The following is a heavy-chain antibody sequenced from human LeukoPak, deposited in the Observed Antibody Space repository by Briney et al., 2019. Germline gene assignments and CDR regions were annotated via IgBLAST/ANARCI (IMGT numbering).Heavy chain of an antibody. D-gene: IGHD6-19*01. CDR1: GFTFSDYY. J-gene: IGHJ4*03. Sequence: GGSLRLSCAASGFTFSDYYMNWVRQAPGKGLEWVSYISSSGSTIYYADSVKGRFTISRDNAKNSLYLQMNSLRAGDTAVYYCARPVADTYAPLDYSGQRRPVTVSS. CDR2: ISSSGSTI. V-gene: IGHV3-11*04. CDR3: ARPVADTYAPLDY.